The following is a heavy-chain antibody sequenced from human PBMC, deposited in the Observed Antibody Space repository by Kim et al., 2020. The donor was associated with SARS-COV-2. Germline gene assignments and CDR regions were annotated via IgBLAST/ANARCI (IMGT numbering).Heavy chain of an antibody. Sequence: GGSLRLSCAASGFTFSDYYMSWIRQAPGKGLEWVSYISSSGSTIYYADSVKGRFTISRDNAKNSLYLQMNSLRAEDTAVYYCARGGYDYVRGRYRLHEQDYYGMDVWGQGTTGTVSS. D-gene: IGHD3-16*02. CDR3: ARGGYDYVRGRYRLHEQDYYGMDV. V-gene: IGHV3-11*01. CDR2: ISSSGSTI. J-gene: IGHJ6*02. CDR1: GFTFSDYY.